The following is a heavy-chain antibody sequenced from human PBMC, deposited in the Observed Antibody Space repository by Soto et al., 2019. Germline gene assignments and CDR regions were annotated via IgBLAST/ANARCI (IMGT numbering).Heavy chain of an antibody. J-gene: IGHJ6*02. CDR2: INPNSGGT. D-gene: IGHD3-9*01. V-gene: IGHV1-2*04. CDR3: GRGHYDILTGYYIGRGLYYYYGMDV. Sequence: ASVKVSCKASGYTFTGYYMHWVRQAPGQGLEWMGWINPNSGGTNYAQKFQGWVTMTRDTSISTAYMELSRLRSDDTAVYYCGRGHYDILTGYYIGRGLYYYYGMDVWGQGTTVTVSS. CDR1: GYTFTGYY.